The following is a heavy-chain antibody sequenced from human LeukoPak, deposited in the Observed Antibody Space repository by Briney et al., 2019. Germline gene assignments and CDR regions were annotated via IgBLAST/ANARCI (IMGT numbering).Heavy chain of an antibody. D-gene: IGHD6-13*01. CDR1: GFTFSSYW. J-gene: IGHJ4*02. Sequence: GGSLRLSCAASGFTFSSYWMSWVRQAPGKGLEWVAHIKQDGSEKYYVDSVKGRFTISRDNAKNSLYLQMNSLRAEDTAVYYCARERGSSPKNYYFDYWGQGTLVTVSS. V-gene: IGHV3-7*01. CDR3: ARERGSSPKNYYFDY. CDR2: IKQDGSEK.